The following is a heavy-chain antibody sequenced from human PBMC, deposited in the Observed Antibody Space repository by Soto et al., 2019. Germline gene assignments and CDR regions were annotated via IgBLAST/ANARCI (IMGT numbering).Heavy chain of an antibody. Sequence: SETLSPTCAVSGGSISSSYWWSWVRQPPGKGLEWIGEIYHSGSANYNPSLKSRVTISVDNSKNQFSLKLSSVTAADTAVYYCARYIAASGTYYLDYWGREPWSPSPQ. J-gene: IGHJ4*02. CDR1: GGSISSSYW. V-gene: IGHV4-4*02. CDR3: ARYIAASGTYYLDY. D-gene: IGHD6-13*01. CDR2: IYHSGSA.